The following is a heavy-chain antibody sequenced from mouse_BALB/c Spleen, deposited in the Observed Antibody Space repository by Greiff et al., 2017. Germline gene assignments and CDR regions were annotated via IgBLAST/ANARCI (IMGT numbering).Heavy chain of an antibody. CDR2: ISSGSSTI. D-gene: IGHD2-14*01. Sequence: VQLKESGGGLVQPGGSRKLSCAASGFTFSSFGMHWVRQAPEKGLEWVAYISSGSSTIYYADTVKGRFTISRDNPKNTLFLQMTSLRSEDTAMYYCARSEVRAYAMDYWGQGTSVTVSS. CDR3: ARSEVRAYAMDY. CDR1: GFTFSSFG. J-gene: IGHJ4*01. V-gene: IGHV5-17*02.